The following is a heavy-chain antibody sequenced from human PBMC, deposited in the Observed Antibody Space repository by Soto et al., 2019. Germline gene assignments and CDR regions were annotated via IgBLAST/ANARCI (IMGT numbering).Heavy chain of an antibody. J-gene: IGHJ6*02. V-gene: IGHV3-30*18. Sequence: QVQLVESGGGVVQPGRSLRLSCAASGFTFSSYGMHWVRQAPGKGLEWVAVISYDGSNKYYADSAKGRFTISRDNSKNTLYLQMNSLRAEDTAVYYCAKDSGSYFGYYYYYGMDVWGQGTTVTVSS. CDR1: GFTFSSYG. CDR3: AKDSGSYFGYYYYYGMDV. D-gene: IGHD1-26*01. CDR2: ISYDGSNK.